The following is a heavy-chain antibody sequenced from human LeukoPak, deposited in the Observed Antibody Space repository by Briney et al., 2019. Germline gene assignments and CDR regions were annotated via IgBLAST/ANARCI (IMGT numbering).Heavy chain of an antibody. CDR3: ARRKYYGSGSYYKVGWFDP. CDR1: GYPISSGYY. D-gene: IGHD3-10*01. J-gene: IGHJ5*02. CDR2: IYHSGST. V-gene: IGHV4-38-2*02. Sequence: SETLSLTCTVSGYPISSGYYWGWIRQPPGKGLEWIGSIYHSGSTYYNPSLKSRVTISVDTSKNQFSLKLSSVTAADTAVYYCARRKYYGSGSYYKVGWFDPWGQGTLVTVSS.